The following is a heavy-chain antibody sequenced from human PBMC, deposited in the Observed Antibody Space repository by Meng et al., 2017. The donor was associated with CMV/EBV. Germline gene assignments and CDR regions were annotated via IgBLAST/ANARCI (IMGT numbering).Heavy chain of an antibody. Sequence: GGSLRLSCAASGFTFSSYWMHWVRQAPGEGLVWVSRINSDGSSTSYADSVKGRFTISRDNAKNTLYLQMNSLRAEDTAVYYCARGSGVPPYYDFWSGYYGIDYWGQGTLVTVSS. V-gene: IGHV3-74*01. CDR2: INSDGSST. D-gene: IGHD3-3*01. J-gene: IGHJ4*02. CDR1: GFTFSSYW. CDR3: ARGSGVPPYYDFWSGYYGIDY.